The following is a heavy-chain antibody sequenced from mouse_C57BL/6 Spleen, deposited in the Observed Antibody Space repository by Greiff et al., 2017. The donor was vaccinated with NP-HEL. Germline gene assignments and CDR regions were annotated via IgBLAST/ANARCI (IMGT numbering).Heavy chain of an antibody. CDR1: GFSLTSYG. D-gene: IGHD1-1*01. CDR3: AKPRVITTVVDWYFDV. Sequence: QVQLQQSGPGLVAPSQSLSITCTVSGFSLTSYGVSWVRQPPGKGLEWLGVIWGDGSTNYHSALISRLSISKDNSKSQVFLKLNSLQTDDTATYYCAKPRVITTVVDWYFDVWGTGTTVTVSS. V-gene: IGHV2-3*01. J-gene: IGHJ1*03. CDR2: IWGDGST.